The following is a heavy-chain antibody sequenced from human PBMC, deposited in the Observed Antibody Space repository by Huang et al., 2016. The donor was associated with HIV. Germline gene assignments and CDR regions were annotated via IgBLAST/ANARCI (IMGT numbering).Heavy chain of an antibody. CDR2: IDYSGRT. CDR1: GGSISTHY. D-gene: IGHD3-3*01. V-gene: IGHV4-59*11. CDR3: ARDHHDFWRGYRRMYFFDH. Sequence: QVQLQESGPGLVKPSETLSLTCTVSGGSISTHYWSWIRQPPGKGLEWSGGIDYSGRTNYSHSRKRGGTILLDTSKNQFSLRVNSVTAADTAMYYCARDHHDFWRGYRRMYFFDHWGQGTLVTVSS. J-gene: IGHJ4*02.